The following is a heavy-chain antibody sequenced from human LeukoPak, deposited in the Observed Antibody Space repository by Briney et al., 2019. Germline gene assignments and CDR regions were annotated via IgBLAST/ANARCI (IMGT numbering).Heavy chain of an antibody. D-gene: IGHD2-15*01. CDR1: GFTFSSYE. J-gene: IGHJ5*02. V-gene: IGHV3-48*03. CDR3: ARRGTTYCTVDSCHPNWFDP. CDR2: ISSSGSLI. Sequence: PGGSLRLSCAASGFTFSSYEMNWVRQAPGKGLEWVSYISSSGSLIYYADSVKGRFTISRDNAKNSLYLQMNSLRAEDTAVYYCARRGTTYCTVDSCHPNWFDPWGQGTLVTVSS.